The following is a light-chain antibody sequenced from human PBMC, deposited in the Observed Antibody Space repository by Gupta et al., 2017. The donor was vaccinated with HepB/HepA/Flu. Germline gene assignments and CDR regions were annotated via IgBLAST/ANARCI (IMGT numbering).Light chain of an antibody. CDR1: QSVLYSSNNKNY. CDR3: QQYSSTPPT. V-gene: IGKV4-1*01. Sequence: DIVMAQSPDSLAVSLGERATINCKPSQSVLYSSNNKNYLAWYQQKPGQPPKLLIYWASSRQSGVPDRFSGNGSGTEFTLTISSLQAEDVAIYYCQQYSSTPPTFGGGTKVEIK. CDR2: WAS. J-gene: IGKJ4*01.